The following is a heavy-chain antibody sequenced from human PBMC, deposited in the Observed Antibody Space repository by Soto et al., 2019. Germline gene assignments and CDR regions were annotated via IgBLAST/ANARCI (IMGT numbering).Heavy chain of an antibody. CDR1: GGSISSSRYY. V-gene: IGHV4-39*01. D-gene: IGHD3-10*01. CDR2: MYYSGST. Sequence: QLQLQESGPGLVKPSETLSLTCTVSGGSISSSRYYWGWIRQPPGKGLEWIGSMYYSGSTYYNPSLKSRVTISVDTSKKQFSLKLNSVTAADTAVYYCARQNYYGSGSPYYFDYWGQGTLVTVSS. J-gene: IGHJ4*02. CDR3: ARQNYYGSGSPYYFDY.